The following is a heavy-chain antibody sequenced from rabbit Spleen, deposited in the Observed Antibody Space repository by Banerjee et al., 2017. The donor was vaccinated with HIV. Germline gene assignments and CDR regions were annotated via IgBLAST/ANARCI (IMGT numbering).Heavy chain of an antibody. J-gene: IGHJ4*01. V-gene: IGHV1S40*01. CDR2: IDPVFGNT. CDR1: GFTISSSYY. CDR3: ARHAGYAGYGYSTLDL. D-gene: IGHD8-1*01. Sequence: QSLEESGGDLVRPGASLTLTCTASGFTISSSYYMCWVRQAPGKGLEWTGYIDPVFGNTYYASWVNGRFTISSDNAQNTVDLQMNSLTAADTATYFCARHAGYAGYGYSTLDLWGPGTLVTVS.